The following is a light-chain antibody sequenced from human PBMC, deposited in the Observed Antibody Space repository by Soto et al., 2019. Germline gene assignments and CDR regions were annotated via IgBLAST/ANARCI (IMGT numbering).Light chain of an antibody. V-gene: IGKV1-5*03. CDR2: EAS. Sequence: DIQMTQSPSTLSASVGDRVTITCRASQSIKQRLAWYQQKPGQAPKVLIYEASSIRSGVPSRFTASGSGTEFTLTISSLQPDDLATYYCQQYGTYSPYTFGQGTKLEIK. CDR3: QQYGTYSPYT. J-gene: IGKJ2*01. CDR1: QSIKQR.